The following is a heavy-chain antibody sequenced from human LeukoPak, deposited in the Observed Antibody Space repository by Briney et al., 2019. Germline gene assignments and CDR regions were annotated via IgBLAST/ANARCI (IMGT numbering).Heavy chain of an antibody. CDR2: VYGGGDT. D-gene: IGHD5-18*01. CDR1: GFAVSSNY. Sequence: GGSLRLSCAASGFAVSSNYISWVRQTPGKGLEWVSVVYGGGDTYYAASAKGRVTISRDNSKNTLYLQMSSLIPVDAAVYYCARATSAYSYANYWGQGTLVTVSS. J-gene: IGHJ4*02. V-gene: IGHV3-53*05. CDR3: ARATSAYSYANY.